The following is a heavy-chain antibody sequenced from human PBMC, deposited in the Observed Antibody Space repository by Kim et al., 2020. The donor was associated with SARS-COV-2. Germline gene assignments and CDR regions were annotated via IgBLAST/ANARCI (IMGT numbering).Heavy chain of an antibody. J-gene: IGHJ3*02. CDR3: ARRLGGYSSSFDI. CDR1: GYSFTSYW. D-gene: IGHD6-19*01. CDR2: IDPSDSYT. Sequence: GESLKISCKGSGYSFTSYWISWVRQMPGKGLEWMGRIDPSDSYTNYSPSFQGHVTISADKSISTAYLQWSSLKASDTAMYYCARRLGGYSSSFDIWGQGTMVTVSS. V-gene: IGHV5-10-1*01.